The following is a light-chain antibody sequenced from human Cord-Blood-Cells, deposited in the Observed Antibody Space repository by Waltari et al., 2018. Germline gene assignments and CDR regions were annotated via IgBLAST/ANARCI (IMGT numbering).Light chain of an antibody. CDR3: NSRDSSGNHVV. CDR1: VLAKKY. CDR2: GKN. Sequence: SYELTQPSSVSVSPGQTARITCSGDVLAKKYARWFQQKPGQAPVLVIYGKNNRPSGIPDRFSGSSSGNTASLTITGAQAEDEADYYCNSRDSSGNHVVFGGGIKLTVL. J-gene: IGLJ2*01. V-gene: IGLV3-19*01.